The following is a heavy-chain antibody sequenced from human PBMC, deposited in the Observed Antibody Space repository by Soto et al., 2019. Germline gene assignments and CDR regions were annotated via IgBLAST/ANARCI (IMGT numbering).Heavy chain of an antibody. V-gene: IGHV3-30*18. CDR1: GFTFSDYG. J-gene: IGHJ4*02. D-gene: IGHD1-26*01. CDR3: AKDLSVIATANYFDY. CDR2: VPYDGSKN. Sequence: QVQLVESGGGVVQPGRSLRLSCVASGFTFSDYGMHWVRQAPGKGLEWVAVVPYDGSKNYYADSVKGRFTISRDNSKNTLYLQMNSLRAEDTAIYYCAKDLSVIATANYFDYWGQGTLVTVSS.